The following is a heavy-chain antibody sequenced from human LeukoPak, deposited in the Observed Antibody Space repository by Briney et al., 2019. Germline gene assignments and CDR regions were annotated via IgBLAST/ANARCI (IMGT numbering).Heavy chain of an antibody. Sequence: PGGSLRLSCAASGFTFDDYGMSWVRQAPGKGLEWVSGIIWSGGSTGYADSVKGRFTISRDNSKNTLYLQMNSLRAEDTAVYYCAKAANEWELLAGYFDYWGQGTLVTVSS. D-gene: IGHD1-26*01. J-gene: IGHJ4*02. CDR2: IIWSGGST. V-gene: IGHV3-20*04. CDR3: AKAANEWELLAGYFDY. CDR1: GFTFDDYG.